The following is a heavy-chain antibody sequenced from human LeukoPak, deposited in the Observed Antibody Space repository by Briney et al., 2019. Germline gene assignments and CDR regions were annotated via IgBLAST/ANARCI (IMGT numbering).Heavy chain of an antibody. Sequence: ASVKVSCKASGYTFTSHPITWVRQAPGQGLEWMGWIAADNSTTNYAQKLQGRVTMTTDTSTSTAYMELRSLRSDDTAVYYCARDLGYCSGGSCSGWGQGTLVTVSS. V-gene: IGHV1-18*01. CDR3: ARDLGYCSGGSCSG. CDR1: GYTFTSHP. J-gene: IGHJ4*02. D-gene: IGHD2-15*01. CDR2: IAADNSTT.